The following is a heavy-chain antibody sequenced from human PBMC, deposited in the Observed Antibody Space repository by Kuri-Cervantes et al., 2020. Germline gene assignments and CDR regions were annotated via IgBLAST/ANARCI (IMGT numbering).Heavy chain of an antibody. D-gene: IGHD4-11*01. CDR1: GFTFSSYA. J-gene: IGHJ1*01. CDR2: ISSRGSTI. V-gene: IGHV3-11*04. CDR3: ARDDYKSGEFQH. Sequence: GESLKISCAASGFTFSSYAMSWIRQAPGKGLEWVSYISSRGSTIYYADSVKGRFTISRDNAKNSLYLQMNSPRAEDTAVYYCARDDYKSGEFQHWGQGTLVTVSS.